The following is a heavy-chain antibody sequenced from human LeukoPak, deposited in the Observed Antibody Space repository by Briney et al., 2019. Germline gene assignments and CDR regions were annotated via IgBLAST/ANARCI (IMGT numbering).Heavy chain of an antibody. J-gene: IGHJ3*02. V-gene: IGHV3-48*01. CDR2: ISSSSRTI. CDR3: ARDFLGAFDI. CDR1: GFTFSSYN. D-gene: IGHD2/OR15-2a*01. Sequence: GGSLRLSCAASGFTFSSYNMNWVRQAPGKGLEWLSYISSSSRTIHYADSVKGRFTISRDNAKNSLYLQMNSLRAEDTAVYYCARDFLGAFDIWGQGTMVTVSS.